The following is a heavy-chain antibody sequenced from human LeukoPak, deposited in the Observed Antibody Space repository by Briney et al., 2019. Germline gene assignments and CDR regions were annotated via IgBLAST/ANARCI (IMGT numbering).Heavy chain of an antibody. J-gene: IGHJ1*01. CDR2: IKSKADGGTA. V-gene: IGHV3-15*07. CDR3: TKEEYGSCKGYLHH. D-gene: IGHD1-26*01. CDR1: GFTFSNAW. Sequence: PGGSLRLSCAASGFTFSNAWMNWVRQAPGRGLEWVGRIKSKADGGTADYVAPVKGRFTISRDDSYNTMFLQMNSLDTEDTAVYYCTKEEYGSCKGYLHHWGQGTLVTVSS.